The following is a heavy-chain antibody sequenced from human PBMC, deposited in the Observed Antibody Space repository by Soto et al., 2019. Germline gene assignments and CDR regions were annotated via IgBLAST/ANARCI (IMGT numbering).Heavy chain of an antibody. D-gene: IGHD3-16*01. V-gene: IGHV3-23*01. J-gene: IGHJ5*01. Sequence: VQLLESGGDLVQSGGSLRLTCSTSGFMFQHYAMSWVRQAPGKGLEWVSTMSGNGENTHYADSVRGGFTISRDNSKPTVYPLANSLRVADTGVYYCARPGGTSIPNLDSWCLGTLVTV. CDR3: ARPGGTSIPNLDS. CDR2: MSGNGENT. CDR1: GFMFQHYA.